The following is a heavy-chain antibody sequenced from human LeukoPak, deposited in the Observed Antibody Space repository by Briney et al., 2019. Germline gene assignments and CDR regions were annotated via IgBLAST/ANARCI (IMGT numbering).Heavy chain of an antibody. V-gene: IGHV1-2*06. D-gene: IGHD3-22*01. CDR3: ARVQGRYYDSSGYPPSY. CDR2: INPNSGGT. J-gene: IGHJ4*02. Sequence: ASVKVSCXASGYTYTGYYMHWVRQAPGQGLEWMGRINPNSGGTNYAQKFQGRVTMTRDTSISTAYMELSRLRSDDTAVYYCARVQGRYYDSSGYPPSYWGQGTLVTVSS. CDR1: GYTYTGYY.